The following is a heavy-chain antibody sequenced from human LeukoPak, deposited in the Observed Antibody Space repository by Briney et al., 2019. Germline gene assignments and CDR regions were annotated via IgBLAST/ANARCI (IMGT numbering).Heavy chain of an antibody. CDR2: ISAYNGNT. CDR3: ARDRVTTVTTHFDY. Sequence: ASVKVSCKASGYTFTSYGISWVRQAPGQGLEWMGWISAYNGNTNYAQKLQGSVTMTTDTSTSTAYMELRSLRSDDTAVYYCARDRVTTVTTHFDYWGQGTLVTVSS. V-gene: IGHV1-18*01. D-gene: IGHD4-17*01. CDR1: GYTFTSYG. J-gene: IGHJ4*02.